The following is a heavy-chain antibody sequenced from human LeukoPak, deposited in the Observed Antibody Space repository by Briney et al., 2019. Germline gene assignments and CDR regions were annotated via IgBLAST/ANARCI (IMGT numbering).Heavy chain of an antibody. CDR1: GFTFSSNY. CDR2: IYSGGST. Sequence: GGSLRLSCAASGFTFSSNYMSWVRQAPGKGLEWVSVIYSGGSTYYADSVKGRFTISRDNSKNTLYLQMNGLRAEDTAVYYCARDRRWLPTHHAFDIWGQGTMVTVSS. J-gene: IGHJ3*02. V-gene: IGHV3-53*01. CDR3: ARDRRWLPTHHAFDI. D-gene: IGHD5-24*01.